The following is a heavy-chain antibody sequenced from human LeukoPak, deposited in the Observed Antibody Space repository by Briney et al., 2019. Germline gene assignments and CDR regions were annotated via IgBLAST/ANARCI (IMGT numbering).Heavy chain of an antibody. CDR1: GYTFTSYY. Sequence: ASVTVSCKASGYTFTSYYIHWVRQAPGQGLEWMGIINPSGSTSYAQKFQGRVTMTRDTSTSTVYMELSSLRSEDTAVYYCARVGYSSSWSDYWGQGTLVTVSS. CDR3: ARVGYSSSWSDY. V-gene: IGHV1-46*01. J-gene: IGHJ4*02. CDR2: INPSGST. D-gene: IGHD6-13*01.